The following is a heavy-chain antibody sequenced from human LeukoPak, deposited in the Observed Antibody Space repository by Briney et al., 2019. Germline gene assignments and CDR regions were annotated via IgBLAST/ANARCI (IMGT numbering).Heavy chain of an antibody. V-gene: IGHV3-23*01. CDR1: GFIFRNYA. D-gene: IGHD3-9*01. Sequence: HPGASLRLSCAASGFIFRNYAMSWVRQAPGKGLEWVSAITGSGDTTYYADSVKGRFTISRDNSKNTLYVEMNTLRAEDTAVYYCAKWGDYDILTGYYVSDFWGQGTLVSVSS. CDR3: AKWGDYDILTGYYVSDF. CDR2: ITGSGDTT. J-gene: IGHJ4*02.